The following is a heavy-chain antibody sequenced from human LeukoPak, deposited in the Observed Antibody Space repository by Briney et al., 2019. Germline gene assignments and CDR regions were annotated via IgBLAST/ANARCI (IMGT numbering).Heavy chain of an antibody. J-gene: IGHJ4*02. V-gene: IGHV4-31*03. CDR1: GGSISSGGYY. CDR2: IYYSGST. Sequence: SETLSLTCTVSGGSISSGGYYWSWIRQHPGKGLEWIGYIYYSGSTYYNPSLRSRVTISVDRSKNQFSLKLSSVTAADTAVYYCARVCYDSSGQGGYFDYWGQGTLVTVSS. CDR3: ARVCYDSSGQGGYFDY. D-gene: IGHD3-22*01.